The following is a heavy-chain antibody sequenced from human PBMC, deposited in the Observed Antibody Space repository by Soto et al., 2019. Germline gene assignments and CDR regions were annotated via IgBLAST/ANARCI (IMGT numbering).Heavy chain of an antibody. CDR2: IDSSSTYK. CDR3: AKAPEGYKNNWAAGWSDY. D-gene: IGHD2-15*01. CDR1: GFTFSSHT. J-gene: IGHJ4*02. V-gene: IGHV3-21*01. Sequence: GGSLRLSCAVSGFTFSSHTMNWVRQAPGKGPEWVSCIDSSSTYKYYADSVKGRFTISRDNAKNSLSLQMDSLRAEDTAVYYCAKAPEGYKNNWAAGWSDYWGQGTLVTVSS.